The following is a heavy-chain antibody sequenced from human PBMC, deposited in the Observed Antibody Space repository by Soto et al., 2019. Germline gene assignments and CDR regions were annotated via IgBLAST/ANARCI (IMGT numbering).Heavy chain of an antibody. Sequence: QITLKESGPTLVKPTQTLTLTCTFSGFSLSTSGVGVGWIRQPPGKALEWLALIYWDDDKRYSPSLKSRLTITKDTSKNQVVLTMTNMDPVDTATYYCAHSRDLTALYYYYYMDVWGKGTTVTVSS. D-gene: IGHD5-18*01. J-gene: IGHJ6*03. CDR3: AHSRDLTALYYYYYMDV. V-gene: IGHV2-5*02. CDR1: GFSLSTSGVG. CDR2: IYWDDDK.